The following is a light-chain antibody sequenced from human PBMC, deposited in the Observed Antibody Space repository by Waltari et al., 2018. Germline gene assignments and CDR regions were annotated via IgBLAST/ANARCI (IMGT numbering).Light chain of an antibody. Sequence: QSVLTQPPSASGAPGQRVTISCSGSRSTIGINTVNWSVQVQQKPPKLLICNDNERPSGVPDRFSGSKSGTSASLAISGLQSDDEGSYYCASWDESLSASVFGGGAKLTVL. J-gene: IGLJ3*02. CDR2: NDN. CDR1: RSTIGINT. V-gene: IGLV1-44*01. CDR3: ASWDESLSASV.